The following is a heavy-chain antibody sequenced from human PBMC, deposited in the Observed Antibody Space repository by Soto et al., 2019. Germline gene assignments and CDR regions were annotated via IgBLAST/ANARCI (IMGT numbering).Heavy chain of an antibody. CDR3: ARAISANRPFDN. CDR1: GFNFNNYW. Sequence: GGSLRLSCAASGFNFNNYWMYWVRQGPGKGLVWVSRLNTDGTTINYADSVKGRFTISRDNAKNSLYLQMDSLRAEDTAVYYCARAISANRPFDNWGQGALVTVSS. V-gene: IGHV3-74*01. J-gene: IGHJ4*02. D-gene: IGHD3-9*01. CDR2: LNTDGTTI.